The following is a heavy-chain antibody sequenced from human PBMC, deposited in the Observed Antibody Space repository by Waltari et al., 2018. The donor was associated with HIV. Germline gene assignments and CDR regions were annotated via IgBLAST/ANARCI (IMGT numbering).Heavy chain of an antibody. CDR3: AKDMSSDDAFDI. Sequence: EVQLVESGGGLVQPGRSLRHPRAASGSTLDVYAMHWVRQAPGKGLEWVSGISWNSGSIGYADSVKGRFTISRDNAKNSLYLQMNSLRAEDTALYYCAKDMSSDDAFDIWGQGTMVTVSS. J-gene: IGHJ3*02. V-gene: IGHV3-9*01. CDR2: ISWNSGSI. CDR1: GSTLDVYA.